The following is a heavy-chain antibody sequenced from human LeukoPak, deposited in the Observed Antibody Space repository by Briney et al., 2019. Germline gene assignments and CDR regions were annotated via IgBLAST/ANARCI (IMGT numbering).Heavy chain of an antibody. CDR1: GFTLSDHY. CDR2: LRSKAESYTT. CDR3: VRGAKVRGDAFDI. D-gene: IGHD3-10*01. Sequence: PGGSLRLSCAASGFTLSDHYFDWVRQAPGKGLEWVSRLRSKAESYTTNYAAPVKGRFTISRDDSKNSLYLQMNSLKIEDSAVYYCVRGAKVRGDAFDIWGRGTAVTVSS. V-gene: IGHV3-72*01. J-gene: IGHJ3*02.